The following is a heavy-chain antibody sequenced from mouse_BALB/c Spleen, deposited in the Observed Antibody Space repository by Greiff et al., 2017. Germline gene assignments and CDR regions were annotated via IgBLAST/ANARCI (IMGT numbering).Heavy chain of an antibody. J-gene: IGHJ4*01. CDR3: TRDGIYYDYDDGSSYAMDY. D-gene: IGHD2-4*01. CDR2: ISSGGSYT. V-gene: IGHV5-6-4*01. Sequence: EVNLVESGGGLVKPGGSLKLSCAASGFTFSSYTMSWVRQTPEKRLEWVATISSGGSYTYYPDSVKGRFTISRDNAKNTLYLQMSSLKSEDTAMYYCTRDGIYYDYDDGSSYAMDYWGQGTSVTVSS. CDR1: GFTFSSYT.